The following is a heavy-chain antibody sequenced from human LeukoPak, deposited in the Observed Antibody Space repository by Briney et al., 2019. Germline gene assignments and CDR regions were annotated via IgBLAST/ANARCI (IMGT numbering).Heavy chain of an antibody. CDR2: IKQDGSEK. CDR3: ARDSYGHPYYYYYYMDV. V-gene: IGHV3-7*01. Sequence: GGSLRLSXAASGFTFSSYWMSWVRQAPGKGLEWAANIKQDGSEKYYVDSVKGRFTISRDNAKNSLYLQMNSLRAEDTAVYYCARDSYGHPYYYYYYMDVWGTGTTVTVSS. J-gene: IGHJ6*03. D-gene: IGHD5-18*01. CDR1: GFTFSSYW.